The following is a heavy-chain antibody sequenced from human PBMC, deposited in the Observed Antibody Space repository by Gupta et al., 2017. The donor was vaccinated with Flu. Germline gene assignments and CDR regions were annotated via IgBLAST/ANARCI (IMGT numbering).Heavy chain of an antibody. D-gene: IGHD3-9*01. CDR3: AKGNDIFPGLVVYHDGLDF. CDR1: AFSFHAYA. Sequence: EVQLLESGGALVQPGGSLRLSCLASAFSFHAYALTWVRQSPGKGLEWVSGFSGRGSNVYYSDSVKGRFNISKDSSKNTLYLQMNSLRVEDSAVYYCAKGNDIFPGLVVYHDGLDFWGQGTTVIVSS. CDR2: FSGRGSNV. V-gene: IGHV3-23*01. J-gene: IGHJ6*02.